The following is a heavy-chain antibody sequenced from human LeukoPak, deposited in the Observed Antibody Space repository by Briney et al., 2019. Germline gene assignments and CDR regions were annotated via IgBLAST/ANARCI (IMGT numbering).Heavy chain of an antibody. V-gene: IGHV4-34*01. CDR3: ARGRITVYYYYYYYMDV. CDR1: GGSFRGYY. Sequence: SETLSLTCAVYGGSFRGYYWSWIRQPPGKGREWIGEINHSGSTNYNPSLKSRVTISVDTSKNQFPLKLSSVTAADTAVYYCARGRITVYYYYYYYMDVWGKGTTVTVSS. J-gene: IGHJ6*03. CDR2: INHSGST. D-gene: IGHD3-3*01.